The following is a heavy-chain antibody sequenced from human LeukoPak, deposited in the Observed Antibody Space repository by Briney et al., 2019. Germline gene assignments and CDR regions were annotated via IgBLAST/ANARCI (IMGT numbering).Heavy chain of an antibody. CDR1: GGSISSSSYY. CDR2: IYYGGST. V-gene: IGHV4-39*01. D-gene: IGHD3-10*01. Sequence: SETLSLTCTVSGGSISSSSYYWGWIRQPPGKGLEWIGSIYYGGSTYYNPSLKSRVTISVDTSKNQFSLKLSSVTAADTAVYYCARQVKGKLLWFGELSHYYYGMDVWGQGTTVTVSS. J-gene: IGHJ6*02. CDR3: ARQVKGKLLWFGELSHYYYGMDV.